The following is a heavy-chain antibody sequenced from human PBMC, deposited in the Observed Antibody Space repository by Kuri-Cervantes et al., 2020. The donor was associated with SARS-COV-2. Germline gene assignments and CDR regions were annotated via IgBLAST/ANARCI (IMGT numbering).Heavy chain of an antibody. CDR3: ARGGKRFLEWLLYAY. Sequence: SETLSLTCTVSGGSISSYYWSWIRQPPGKGLEWIGYIYYSGSTNYNPSLKSRVTISVDTSKNQFSLELSSVTAADTAVYYCARGGKRFLEWLLYAYWGQGTLVTVSS. J-gene: IGHJ4*02. CDR1: GGSISSYY. D-gene: IGHD3-3*01. CDR2: IYYSGST. V-gene: IGHV4-59*12.